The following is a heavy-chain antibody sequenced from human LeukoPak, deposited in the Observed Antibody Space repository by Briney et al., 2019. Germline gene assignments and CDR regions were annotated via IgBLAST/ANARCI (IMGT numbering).Heavy chain of an antibody. D-gene: IGHD4-23*01. Sequence: SETLSLTCAVYGGSFCGYYWSWIRHPRGKGREGIGEINHSGSTNNNTSLKRRITLSVDTSKNQFSLKLSSVTAADTAVYYCAHGVAATVVTPGPIYYYGMDVWGQGTTVTVSS. CDR1: GGSFCGYY. CDR3: AHGVAATVVTPGPIYYYGMDV. J-gene: IGHJ6*02. V-gene: IGHV4-34*01. CDR2: INHSGST.